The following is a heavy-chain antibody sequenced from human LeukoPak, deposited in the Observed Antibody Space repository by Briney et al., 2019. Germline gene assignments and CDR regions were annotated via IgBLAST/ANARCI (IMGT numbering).Heavy chain of an antibody. CDR2: IIPIFGTA. V-gene: IGHV1-69*05. Sequence: SVKVSCKASGGTFSGYAISWVRQAPGQGLEWMGRIIPIFGTANYAQKFQGRVTITTDESTSTAYMELSSLRSEDTAVYYCARDAGQYCSGGSCYDGTGWFDPWGQGTLVTVSS. D-gene: IGHD2-15*01. CDR3: ARDAGQYCSGGSCYDGTGWFDP. J-gene: IGHJ5*02. CDR1: GGTFSGYA.